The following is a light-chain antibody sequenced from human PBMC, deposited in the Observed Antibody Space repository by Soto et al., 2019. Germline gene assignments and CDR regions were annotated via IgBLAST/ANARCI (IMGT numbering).Light chain of an antibody. CDR3: PSYDSSLSGLV. V-gene: IGLV1-40*01. Sequence: QSVLTQPPSVSGAPGQRVTISCTGSSSNIGAGYDVHWYQQLPGTAPKLLIYGNSNRPSGVPDRFSGSKSGTPASLAITGLQAEDEADYYCPSYDSSLSGLVFGGGTKLTVL. CDR1: SSNIGAGYD. J-gene: IGLJ2*01. CDR2: GNS.